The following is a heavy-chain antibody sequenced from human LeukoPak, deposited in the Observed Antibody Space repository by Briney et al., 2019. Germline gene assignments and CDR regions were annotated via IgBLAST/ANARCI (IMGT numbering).Heavy chain of an antibody. D-gene: IGHD1-20*01. CDR3: ARDRGEKKYNWHDVEDY. Sequence: SVKIPFNASGGTLSSYTLSRVRQAPGQGLEWMGRIIPNLGIANYAQKFQGRVTITADKSTSKAYMELSSLRSEDTDVYYCARDRGEKKYNWHDVEDYWGQGTLVTVSS. CDR2: IIPNLGIA. CDR1: GGTLSSYT. J-gene: IGHJ4*02. V-gene: IGHV1-69*04.